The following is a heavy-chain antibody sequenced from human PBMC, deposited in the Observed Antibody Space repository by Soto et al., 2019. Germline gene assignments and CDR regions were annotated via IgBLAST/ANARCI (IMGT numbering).Heavy chain of an antibody. D-gene: IGHD6-13*01. Sequence: QVTLKESGPVLVKPTETLTLTCTVSGFSLSNARMGVSWIRRPPGKALEWLAHIFSNDEKSYSTSLKSRLTISKDTSKSQVVLTMTNMDPVDTATYDCARIPAGASWYWFDPWGQGTLVTVSS. CDR3: ARIPAGASWYWFDP. CDR1: GFSLSNARMG. CDR2: IFSNDEK. V-gene: IGHV2-26*01. J-gene: IGHJ5*02.